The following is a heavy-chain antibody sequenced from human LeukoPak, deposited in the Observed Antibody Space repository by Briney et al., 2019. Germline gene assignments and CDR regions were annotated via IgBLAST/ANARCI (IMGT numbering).Heavy chain of an antibody. CDR2: ISYDGSKE. Sequence: PGRSLRLSCADSGFTFNSYGMHWVRQAPGKGLEWVAVISYDGSKEDYADSVKGRLTISRDNSKNTVNLQMNSLRAEDTAVYYCAKDYEAYCGGDCSSFFDYWGQGTLVTVSS. J-gene: IGHJ4*02. V-gene: IGHV3-30*18. CDR1: GFTFNSYG. CDR3: AKDYEAYCGGDCSSFFDY. D-gene: IGHD2-21*02.